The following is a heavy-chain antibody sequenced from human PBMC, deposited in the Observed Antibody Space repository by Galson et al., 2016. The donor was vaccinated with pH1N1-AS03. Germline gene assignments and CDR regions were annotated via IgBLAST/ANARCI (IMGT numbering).Heavy chain of an antibody. CDR1: GGTFGSYA. CDR3: ARDVSGSYGVDY. CDR2: IIPIFGTR. D-gene: IGHD1-26*01. Sequence: SVKVSCKASGGTFGSYAVSWVRQAPGQGLEWMGGIIPIFGTRHYAQRFQGRVTITADESTTTASMELSSLRFEDTAMYYCARDVSGSYGVDYWGQGTQVTVSS. J-gene: IGHJ4*02. V-gene: IGHV1-69*13.